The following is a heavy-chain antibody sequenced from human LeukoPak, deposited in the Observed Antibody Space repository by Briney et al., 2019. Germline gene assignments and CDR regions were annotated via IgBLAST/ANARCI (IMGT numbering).Heavy chain of an antibody. CDR3: ATSDDSSGSD. J-gene: IGHJ4*02. Sequence: PGGXXRLSCAASGFTFSGYWMSWVRQAPGKGLEWVANINVDGSIIHYVDSAKGRFTISRDNAKNSLYLQMNYLRAEDTALYYCATSDDSSGSDWGQGTLVTVSS. CDR1: GFTFSGYW. D-gene: IGHD3-22*01. CDR2: INVDGSII. V-gene: IGHV3-7*01.